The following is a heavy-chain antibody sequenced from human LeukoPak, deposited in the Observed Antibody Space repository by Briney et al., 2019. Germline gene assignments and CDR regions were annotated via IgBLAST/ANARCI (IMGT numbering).Heavy chain of an antibody. Sequence: SETLSLTCTVSGGSISSYYWSWIRQPPGKGLEWIGYIYYSGSTNYNPSLKSRVTISVDTSKNQFSLKLSSVTAADTAVYYCARRYSGSYYEDVFDIWGQGTMVTVSS. CDR3: ARRYSGSYYEDVFDI. J-gene: IGHJ3*02. D-gene: IGHD1-26*01. V-gene: IGHV4-59*01. CDR1: GGSISSYY. CDR2: IYYSGST.